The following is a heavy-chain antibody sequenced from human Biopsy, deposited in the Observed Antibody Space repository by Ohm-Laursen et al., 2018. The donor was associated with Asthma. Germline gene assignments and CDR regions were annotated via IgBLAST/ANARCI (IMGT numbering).Heavy chain of an antibody. D-gene: IGHD2-15*01. V-gene: IGHV3-30*18. J-gene: IGHJ4*02. CDR2: ISYDGSIT. Sequence: SLRLSCSASGFAFRSYAMNWVRQAPGKGLEWVAVISYDGSITHYADSVKGRFTISRDNSKSTLRLQMNSLRAEDTAVYYCAKAREDIVVVVAVSDSWGQGTLVTVSS. CDR1: GFAFRSYA. CDR3: AKAREDIVVVVAVSDS.